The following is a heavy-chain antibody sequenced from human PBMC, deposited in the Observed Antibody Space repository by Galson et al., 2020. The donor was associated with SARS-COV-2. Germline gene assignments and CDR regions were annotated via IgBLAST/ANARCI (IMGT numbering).Heavy chain of an antibody. J-gene: IGHJ6*02. CDR3: ARDLGDSMYYYYGMDV. V-gene: IGHV4-59*12. CDR1: GGSISSYY. Sequence: SETLSLTCTVSGGSISSYYWSWIRQPPGKGLEWIGYIYYSGSTNYNPSLKSRLTISLDTSKNQFSLKMSSVTAADTAVYYCARDLGDSMYYYYGMDVWGQGTTVTVTS. D-gene: IGHD2-21*02. CDR2: IYYSGST.